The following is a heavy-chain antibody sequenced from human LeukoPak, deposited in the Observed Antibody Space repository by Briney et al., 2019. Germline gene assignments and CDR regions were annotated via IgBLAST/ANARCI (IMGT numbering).Heavy chain of an antibody. CDR2: IYYSGST. CDR1: GGSISIYY. Sequence: PSETLSLTCTVSGGSISIYYWSWIRQPPGKGLEWIGYIYYSGSTNYNPSLKSRVTISVDTSKNQFSLKLSSVTAADTAVYYCARERPYPTDAFDIWGQGTMVTVSS. V-gene: IGHV4-59*01. J-gene: IGHJ3*02. CDR3: ARERPYPTDAFDI.